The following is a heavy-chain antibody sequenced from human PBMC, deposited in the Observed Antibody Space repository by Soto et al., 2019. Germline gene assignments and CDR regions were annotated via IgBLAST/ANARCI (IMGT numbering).Heavy chain of an antibody. CDR1: GYTFTNFG. CDR2: INAYNGKT. D-gene: IGHD1-1*01. J-gene: IGHJ4*02. Sequence: GPEVRNPGASVKVSCKTSGYTFTNFGINWVRQAPGQGLEWMGWINAYNGKTNYAQKLQDRVTMTTETSTNTAYMELRSLRSDDTAVYYCARLSLSGTSRHPFDFWGQGTLVTVSS. V-gene: IGHV1-18*01. CDR3: ARLSLSGTSRHPFDF.